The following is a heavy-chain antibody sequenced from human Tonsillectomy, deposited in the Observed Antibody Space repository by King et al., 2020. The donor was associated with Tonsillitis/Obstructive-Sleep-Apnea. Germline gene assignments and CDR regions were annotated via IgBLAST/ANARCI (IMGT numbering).Heavy chain of an antibody. CDR3: NTGNYDYIWGSYRLSFAFDI. Sequence: VQLVESGGGLVKPGGSLRLSCAASGFTFSNAWMSWVRQAPGKGLEWVGRIKSKTDGGTTDYAAPVKGRFTISRDDSKNTRYLQMNSLKTEDTAVYYCNTGNYDYIWGSYRLSFAFDIWGQGTMVTVSS. J-gene: IGHJ3*02. D-gene: IGHD3-16*02. CDR2: IKSKTDGGTT. CDR1: GFTFSNAW. V-gene: IGHV3-15*01.